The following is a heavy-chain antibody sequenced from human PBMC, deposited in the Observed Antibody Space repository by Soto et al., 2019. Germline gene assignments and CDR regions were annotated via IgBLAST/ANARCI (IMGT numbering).Heavy chain of an antibody. CDR1: GYRFSTYW. CDR2: IYPADSDT. J-gene: IGHJ4*02. Sequence: GESLKIFCQGSGYRFSTYWIHWVRQLPGKGLESVGIIYPADSDTRYSPSFQGQVTISADKTISTTYLQWSSLKASDTAMYFCARRYIAAPATAFDLWGQGTPVTVSS. CDR3: ARRYIAAPATAFDL. V-gene: IGHV5-51*01. D-gene: IGHD6-13*01.